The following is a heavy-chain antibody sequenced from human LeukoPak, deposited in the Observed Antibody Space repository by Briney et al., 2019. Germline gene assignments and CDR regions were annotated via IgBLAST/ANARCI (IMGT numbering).Heavy chain of an antibody. V-gene: IGHV4-34*01. J-gene: IGHJ5*02. CDR2: INHSGST. D-gene: IGHD2-8*01. Sequence: SETLSLTCAVYGGSFSGYYWSWIRQPPGKGLEWIGEINHSGSTNYNPSLKSRVTISVDTSKNQFSLKLSSVTAADTAVYYCARQVYADNWFDPWGQGTLVTVSS. CDR3: ARQVYADNWFDP. CDR1: GGSFSGYY.